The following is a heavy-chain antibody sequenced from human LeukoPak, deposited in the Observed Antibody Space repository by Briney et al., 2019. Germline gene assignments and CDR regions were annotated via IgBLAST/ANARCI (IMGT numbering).Heavy chain of an antibody. Sequence: GGSLRLSCVASGFMFNKYGMSWVRQAPGKGLEWVSVISGGGGRTYYGDSVKGRFTISRGNSKNTVYLQMNSLRAEDTAVYYCAKDVRDIVVLIDTYMYWGQGTLVTVSS. CDR3: AKDVRDIVVLIDTYMY. CDR2: ISGGGGRT. CDR1: GFMFNKYG. V-gene: IGHV3-23*01. D-gene: IGHD2-21*01. J-gene: IGHJ4*02.